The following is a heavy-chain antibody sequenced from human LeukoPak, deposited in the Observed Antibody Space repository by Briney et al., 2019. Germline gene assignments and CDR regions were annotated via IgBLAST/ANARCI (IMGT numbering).Heavy chain of an antibody. CDR2: ISSSGGNT. Sequence: EGSLRLSCAASGFTFSSYAMSWVRQAPGKGLEWVSAISSSGGNTYYADSVKGRFTISRDNSKNTLYLQMNSLRAEDTAVYYCAKGGSDYDDHGYSFDYWGQGALVTVSS. CDR1: GFTFSSYA. D-gene: IGHD1-26*01. V-gene: IGHV3-23*01. J-gene: IGHJ4*02. CDR3: AKGGSDYDDHGYSFDY.